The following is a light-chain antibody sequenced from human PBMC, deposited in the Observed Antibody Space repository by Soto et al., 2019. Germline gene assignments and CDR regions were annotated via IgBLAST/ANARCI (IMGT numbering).Light chain of an antibody. CDR2: DVS. Sequence: QSAPTQPASVSGSPGQSITISCTGTISDVGCYNYVSWYQQHPGKAPKLMIYDVSNRPSGVSNRFSGSKSGNTASLTISGLQAEDEADYYCSSYTSSSTYVFGTGTKLTVL. V-gene: IGLV2-14*03. J-gene: IGLJ1*01. CDR1: ISDVGCYNY. CDR3: SSYTSSSTYV.